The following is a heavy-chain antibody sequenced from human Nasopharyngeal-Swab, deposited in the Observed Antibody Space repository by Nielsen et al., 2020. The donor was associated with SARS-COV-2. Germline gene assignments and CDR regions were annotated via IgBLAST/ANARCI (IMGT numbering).Heavy chain of an antibody. V-gene: IGHV4-59*01. CDR1: GGSISSYY. CDR2: VYYSGST. D-gene: IGHD3-9*01. J-gene: IGHJ6*03. CDR3: AKGDILTPYYYMDV. Sequence: SETLSLTCTVSGGSISSYYWNWVRQPPGKGLEWIAYVYYSGSTKYNPSHKSRVTISVDRAKNQVSLKLTSVTAADTAVYYCAKGDILTPYYYMDVWGRGTTVAVSS.